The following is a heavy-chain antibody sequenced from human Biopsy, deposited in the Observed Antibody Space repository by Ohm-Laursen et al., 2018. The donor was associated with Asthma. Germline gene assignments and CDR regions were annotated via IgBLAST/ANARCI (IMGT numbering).Heavy chain of an antibody. CDR2: ISYDGREK. V-gene: IGHV3-30*18. Sequence: SLRLSCAASGISFRNYGMYWVRQAPGKGPEWVALISYDGREKGYVDSVKGRFTISRDNFRNTLYVEMSSLRPEDTATYYCAKDRFDGSVTSHYYYYGIDVWGQGTAVTVSS. D-gene: IGHD3-10*01. CDR1: GISFRNYG. CDR3: AKDRFDGSVTSHYYYYGIDV. J-gene: IGHJ6*02.